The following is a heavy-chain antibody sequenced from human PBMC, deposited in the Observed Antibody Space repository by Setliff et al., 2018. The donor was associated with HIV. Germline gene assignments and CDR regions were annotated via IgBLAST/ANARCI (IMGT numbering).Heavy chain of an antibody. D-gene: IGHD3-22*01. Sequence: SETLSLTCTVSGASSIYFWGWIRQPPGKGLEWIGSVYYSGSTYYNPSLKSRVTISMETSKNQFSLKLNSVTAADTAVYYCARDPPRYYDSSGYYYPIWGQATLVTVSS. CDR3: ARDPPRYYDSSGYYYPI. J-gene: IGHJ4*02. CDR2: VYYSGST. CDR1: GASSIYF. V-gene: IGHV4-39*07.